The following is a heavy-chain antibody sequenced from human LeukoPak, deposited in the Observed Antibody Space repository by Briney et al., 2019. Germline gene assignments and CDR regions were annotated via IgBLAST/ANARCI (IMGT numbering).Heavy chain of an antibody. V-gene: IGHV4-34*01. D-gene: IGHD5-24*01. CDR3: ARVDMATISGYFDY. CDR2: INHSGST. Sequence: PSETLSLTCAVYGGSFSGYYWSWIRQPPGKGLEWIGEINHSGSTNYNPSLKSRVTISVDTSKNQFSLKLSSVTAADTAVYYCARVDMATISGYFDYWGQGTLVTVSS. CDR1: GGSFSGYY. J-gene: IGHJ4*02.